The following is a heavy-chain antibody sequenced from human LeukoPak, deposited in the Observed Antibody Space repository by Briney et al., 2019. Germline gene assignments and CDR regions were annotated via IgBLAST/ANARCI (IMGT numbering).Heavy chain of an antibody. CDR1: GFTFSSYA. D-gene: IGHD2-15*01. V-gene: IGHV3-23*01. CDR2: ISGSGGGT. J-gene: IGHJ4*02. CDR3: AKNSKEYCSGGSCYGVGFFDY. Sequence: HPGGSLRLSCAASGFTFSSYAMSWVRQAPGKGLEWVSAISGSGGGTYYADSVKGRFTISRDNSKNTLYLQMNSLRAEDTAVYYCAKNSKEYCSGGSCYGVGFFDYWGQGTLVTVSS.